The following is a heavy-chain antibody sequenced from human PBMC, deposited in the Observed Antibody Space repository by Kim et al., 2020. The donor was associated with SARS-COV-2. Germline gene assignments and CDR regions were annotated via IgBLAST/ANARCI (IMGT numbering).Heavy chain of an antibody. D-gene: IGHD1-26*01. CDR3: TRVIVGASIPWFDP. Sequence: ASVKASCKASGYTFTTYGINWVRQAAGQGLEWMGWMNPNSGNAGYSQKFQGRVTMTRDTSISTAYMELSSLRSEDTAVYYCTRVIVGASIPWFDPWGQGTLVTVTS. CDR1: GYTFTTYG. J-gene: IGHJ5*02. V-gene: IGHV1-8*01. CDR2: MNPNSGNA.